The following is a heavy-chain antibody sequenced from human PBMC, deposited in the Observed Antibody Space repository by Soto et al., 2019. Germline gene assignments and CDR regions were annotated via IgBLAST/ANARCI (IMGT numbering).Heavy chain of an antibody. CDR1: GFTFSSYA. CDR2: ISYDGSNK. CDR3: AREGYYDSSGYYYYYYGMDV. Sequence: GGSLRLSCAASGFTFSSYAMHWVRQAPGKGLEWVAVISYDGSNKYYADSVKGRFTISRDNSKNTLYLQMNSLRAEVTAVYYCAREGYYDSSGYYYYYYGMDVWGQGTTVTVSS. D-gene: IGHD3-22*01. V-gene: IGHV3-30-3*01. J-gene: IGHJ6*02.